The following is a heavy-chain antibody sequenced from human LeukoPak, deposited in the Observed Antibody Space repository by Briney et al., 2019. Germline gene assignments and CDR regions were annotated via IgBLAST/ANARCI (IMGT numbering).Heavy chain of an antibody. CDR3: ARDKRGPILY. V-gene: IGHV4-59*01. CDR1: GGSIGSYY. CDR2: IYYSGST. J-gene: IGHJ4*02. Sequence: SETLSLTCTVSGGSIGSYYWSWIRQPPGKGLEWIGYIYYSGSTNYNPSLKSRVTVSVDTSKNQFSLKLSSVTAADTAVYYCARDKRGPILYWGQGTLVTVSS. D-gene: IGHD5-12*01.